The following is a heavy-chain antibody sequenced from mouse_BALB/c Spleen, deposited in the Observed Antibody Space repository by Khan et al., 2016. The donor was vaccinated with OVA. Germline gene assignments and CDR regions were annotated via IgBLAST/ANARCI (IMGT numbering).Heavy chain of an antibody. CDR1: GYTFTNYG. D-gene: IGHD2-10*01. J-gene: IGHJ4*01. Sequence: QIQLVQSGPELKKPGETVKISCKASGYTFTNYGMNWVKQAPGKGLEWMGWINTYTGEPTYVDDFKGRFAFSLETSASTAYLQINNLKDEDTATYCCARPPYFSYVRVYWGQGTSVTVSS. CDR2: INTYTGEP. CDR3: ARPPYFSYVRVY. V-gene: IGHV9-3-1*01.